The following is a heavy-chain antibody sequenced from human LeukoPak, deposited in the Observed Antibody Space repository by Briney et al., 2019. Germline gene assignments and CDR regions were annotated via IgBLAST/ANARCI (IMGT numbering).Heavy chain of an antibody. D-gene: IGHD3-10*01. J-gene: IGHJ3*01. CDR1: GFTFSNYA. CDR3: AKGRRFGELWPFDY. CDR2: ISGGGDST. V-gene: IGHV3-23*01. Sequence: GGSLRLSCAASGFTFSNYAMSWVRQAPGKGLEWVSGISGGGDSTYYADSVKGRITISRDNSKNTLYLQMNSLRAEDTALYYCAKGRRFGELWPFDYWGQGTMVTVSS.